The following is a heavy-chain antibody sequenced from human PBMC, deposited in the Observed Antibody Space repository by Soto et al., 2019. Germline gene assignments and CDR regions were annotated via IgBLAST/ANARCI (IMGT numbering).Heavy chain of an antibody. V-gene: IGHV1-69*01. D-gene: IGHD3-9*01. Sequence: SVKVSCKASGGTFSSYAISWVRQAPGQGLEWMGGIIPIFGTANYAQKFQGRVTITADESTSTAYMELSSLRSEDTAVYYCARGLRYFDWSPPDYYYYYGMDVWGQGTTVTVSS. CDR3: ARGLRYFDWSPPDYYYYYGMDV. J-gene: IGHJ6*02. CDR1: GGTFSSYA. CDR2: IIPIFGTA.